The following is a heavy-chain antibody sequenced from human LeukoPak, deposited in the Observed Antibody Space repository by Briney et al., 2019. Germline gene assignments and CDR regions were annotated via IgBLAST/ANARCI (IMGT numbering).Heavy chain of an antibody. CDR2: IYYSRST. Sequence: SETLSLTCTVSGGSTSSSTYYWGWIRQPPGKGLEWIGSIYYSRSTYYNPSLKSRVTISVDTSKKQFSLKLSSVTAADTAVYYCARVRYGSGSLYYYYYYMDVWGKGTTVTISS. V-gene: IGHV4-39*01. J-gene: IGHJ6*03. CDR1: GGSTSSSTYY. D-gene: IGHD3-10*01. CDR3: ARVRYGSGSLYYYYYYMDV.